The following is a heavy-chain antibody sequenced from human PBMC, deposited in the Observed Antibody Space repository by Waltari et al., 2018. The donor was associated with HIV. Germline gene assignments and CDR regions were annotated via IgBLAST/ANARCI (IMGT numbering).Heavy chain of an antibody. J-gene: IGHJ3*02. V-gene: IGHV4-61*02. CDR2: IYTSGST. CDR1: GGSIGSGSYY. D-gene: IGHD5-18*01. Sequence: QVQLQESGPGLVKPSQTLSLTCTVPGGSIGSGSYYWSWIRQPDGKGLEWIGRIYTSGSTNYNPSLKSRVTISVDTSKNQFSLKLSSVTAADTAVYYCARRGIQLWFYAFDIWGQGTMVTVSS. CDR3: ARRGIQLWFYAFDI.